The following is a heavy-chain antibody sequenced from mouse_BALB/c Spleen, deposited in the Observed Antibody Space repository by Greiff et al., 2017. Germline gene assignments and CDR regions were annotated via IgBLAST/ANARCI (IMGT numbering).Heavy chain of an antibody. V-gene: IGHV5-17*02. CDR2: ISSGSSTI. CDR3: ARWYYYAMDY. D-gene: IGHD1-1*02. J-gene: IGHJ4*01. Sequence: EVQLVESGGGLVQPGGSRKLSCAASGFTFSSFGMHWVRQAPEKGLEWVAYISSGSSTIYYADTVKGRFTISRDNPKNTLFLQMTSLRSEDTAMYYCARWYYYAMDYWGQGTSVTVSS. CDR1: GFTFSSFG.